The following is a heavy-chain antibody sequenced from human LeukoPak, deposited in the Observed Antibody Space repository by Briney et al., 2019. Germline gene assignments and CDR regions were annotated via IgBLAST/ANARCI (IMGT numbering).Heavy chain of an antibody. Sequence: GGSLRLSCAASGFTFDDYGMSWVRQAPGKGLEWVANIKQDGSEKYYVDSVKGRFTISRDNAKNSLYLQMNSLRAEDTAVYYCARDRVYYDSSGYYSLRYWGQGTLVTVSS. J-gene: IGHJ4*02. D-gene: IGHD3-22*01. CDR2: IKQDGSEK. CDR3: ARDRVYYDSSGYYSLRY. V-gene: IGHV3-7*01. CDR1: GFTFDDYG.